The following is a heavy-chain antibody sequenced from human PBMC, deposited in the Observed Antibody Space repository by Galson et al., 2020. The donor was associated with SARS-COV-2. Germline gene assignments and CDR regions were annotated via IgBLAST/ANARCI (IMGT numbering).Heavy chain of an antibody. V-gene: IGHV5-51*01. D-gene: IGHD4-4*01. CDR3: ARNGLDSIYDNWFDP. Sequence: KIGESLKISCKGSGYSFTSYWIGWVRQMPGKGLEWMGIIYPGDSDTRYSPSFQGQVTISADKSISTAYLQWSSLKASDTAMYYCARNGLDSIYDNWFDPWGQGTLVTVSS. CDR1: GYSFTSYW. CDR2: IYPGDSDT. J-gene: IGHJ5*02.